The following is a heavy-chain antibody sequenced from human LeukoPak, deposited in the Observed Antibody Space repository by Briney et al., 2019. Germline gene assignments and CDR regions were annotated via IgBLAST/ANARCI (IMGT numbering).Heavy chain of an antibody. CDR2: IKQDGSEK. Sequence: GGSLRLSCAASGFTFSNYGMSWVRQAPREGLEWVANIKQDGSEKYSVDSVKGRFTISRDKAKNSLYLQMNSLRAEDTAVYYCARDLYSSWGADYWGQGTLVTVSS. D-gene: IGHD6-13*01. V-gene: IGHV3-7*01. CDR3: ARDLYSSWGADY. J-gene: IGHJ4*02. CDR1: GFTFSNYG.